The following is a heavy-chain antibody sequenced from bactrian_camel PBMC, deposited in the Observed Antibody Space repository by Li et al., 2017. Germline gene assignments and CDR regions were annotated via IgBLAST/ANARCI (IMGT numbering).Heavy chain of an antibody. CDR1: GYTSSTYA. J-gene: IGHJ4*01. D-gene: IGHD2*01. Sequence: HVQLVESGGGSVQAGASLTLSCEASGYTSSTYAMGWWRQAPGKQREAVAALDAYGTPTYIDAVQGRFTISKDTAKNLFYLQMNSLKPEDTGMYYCAADRRRHGPPSLRPGDYSVWGQGTQVTVS. V-gene: IGHV3S53*01. CDR3: AADRRRHGPPSLRPGDYSV. CDR2: LDAYGTP.